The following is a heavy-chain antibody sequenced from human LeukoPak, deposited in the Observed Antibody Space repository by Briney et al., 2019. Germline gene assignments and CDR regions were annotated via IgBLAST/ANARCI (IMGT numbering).Heavy chain of an antibody. J-gene: IGHJ6*03. CDR2: ISSSGSTI. CDR3: ARVHYYYYYMDV. Sequence: PGGSLRLSCAASGFTFSDYYMSWIRQAPGKGLEWVSYISSSGSTIYYADSVKGRFTISRDNSKNTLYLQMNSLRAEDTAVYYCARVHYYYYYMDVWGKGTTVTVSS. V-gene: IGHV3-11*04. CDR1: GFTFSDYY.